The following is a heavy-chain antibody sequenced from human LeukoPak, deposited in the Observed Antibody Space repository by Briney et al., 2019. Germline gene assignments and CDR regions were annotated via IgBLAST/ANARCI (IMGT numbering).Heavy chain of an antibody. V-gene: IGHV3-9*01. CDR2: ISWNSGSI. Sequence: GRSLRLSCAASGFTFDDYAMHWVQQAPGKGLEWVSGISWNSGSIGYADSVKGRFTISRDNAKNSLYLQMNSLRAEDTALYYCARLEDSSSPKYYYYYGMDVWGQGTTVTVSS. CDR3: ARLEDSSSPKYYYYYGMDV. D-gene: IGHD6-6*01. J-gene: IGHJ6*02. CDR1: GFTFDDYA.